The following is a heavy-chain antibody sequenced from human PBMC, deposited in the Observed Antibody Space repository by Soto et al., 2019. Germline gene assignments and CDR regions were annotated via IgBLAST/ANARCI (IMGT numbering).Heavy chain of an antibody. CDR1: GGSINNYY. CDR2: SYYSGRT. J-gene: IGHJ4*02. V-gene: IGHV4-59*12. D-gene: IGHD3-9*01. CDR3: ARGTPTYDILTGYSYMSFDY. Sequence: SETLSLTCTVSGGSINNYYWSWIRQPPGKGLEWIGYSYYSGRTSYNPSLKSRVTISVDTSKNQFSLKLSSVTAADTAVYYCARGTPTYDILTGYSYMSFDYWGQGNLVT.